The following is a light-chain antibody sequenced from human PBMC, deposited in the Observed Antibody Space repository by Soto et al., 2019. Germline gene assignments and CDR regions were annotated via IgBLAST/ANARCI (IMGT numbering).Light chain of an antibody. CDR1: QSVSSSY. J-gene: IGKJ4*01. V-gene: IGKV3-20*01. CDR2: GAS. CDR3: HQYDSSPLT. Sequence: EIVLTQSPGTLSLSPGERATLSCRASQSVSSSYLAWYQQKPGQAPRLLIYGASSRATGIPDRFSGSGSGTDFTLTISRLEPEDFAVCYCHQYDSSPLTFGGGTKVEIK.